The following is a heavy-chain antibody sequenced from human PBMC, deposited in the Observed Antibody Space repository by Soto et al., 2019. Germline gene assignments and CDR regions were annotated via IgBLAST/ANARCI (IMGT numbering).Heavy chain of an antibody. CDR1: GYSFTSYW. J-gene: IGHJ5*02. V-gene: IGHV5-51*01. CDR3: VRLQSGVYDSSGPDL. D-gene: IGHD3-22*01. CDR2: IYPGDSDT. Sequence: GESLKISCKGSGYSFTSYWIGWVRQMPGKGLEWMGIIYPGDSDTRYSPSFQGQVTISADKSISTAYLQWSSLKASDTAMYYCVRLQSGVYDSSGPDLGGQGTLVTSPQ.